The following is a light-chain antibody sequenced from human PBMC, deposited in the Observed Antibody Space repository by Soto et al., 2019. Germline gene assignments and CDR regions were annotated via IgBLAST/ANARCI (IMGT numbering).Light chain of an antibody. CDR3: HQYGSSPQT. J-gene: IGKJ1*01. Sequence: EIVLTQSPVTLSLSPGEGATLSCRASQTVSKNYLAWYQQKPGQAPRLLIYAVSNRAAGIPDRFSGSESGTDFTLTISRLEPEDFAVYYCHQYGSSPQTFGQGTKVDIK. V-gene: IGKV3-20*01. CDR1: QTVSKNY. CDR2: AVS.